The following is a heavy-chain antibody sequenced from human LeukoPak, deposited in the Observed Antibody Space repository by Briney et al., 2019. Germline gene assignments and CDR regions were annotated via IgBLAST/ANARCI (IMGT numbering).Heavy chain of an antibody. V-gene: IGHV1-69*05. J-gene: IGHJ6*02. D-gene: IGHD3-22*01. CDR2: IIPIFGTA. Sequence: ASVKVSCKASGGTFSSYAISWVRQAPGQGLEWMGGIIPIFGTANYAQKFQGRVTITTDESTSTAYMELSSLRSEDTAVYYCARPFYYYDSSGSYGMDVWGQGTTVTVSS. CDR3: ARPFYYYDSSGSYGMDV. CDR1: GGTFSSYA.